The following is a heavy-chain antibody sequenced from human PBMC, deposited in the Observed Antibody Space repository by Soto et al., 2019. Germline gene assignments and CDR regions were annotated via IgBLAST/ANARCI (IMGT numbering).Heavy chain of an antibody. D-gene: IGHD1-7*01. Sequence: GGSLRLSCAASGFTFSSYGMHWVRQAPGKGLEWVAVIWYDGSNKYYADSVKGRFTISRDNSKNTLYLQMNSLRAEDTAVYYCARGKELLSGLDYWGQGTLVTVSS. V-gene: IGHV3-33*01. CDR1: GFTFSSYG. CDR3: ARGKELLSGLDY. CDR2: IWYDGSNK. J-gene: IGHJ4*02.